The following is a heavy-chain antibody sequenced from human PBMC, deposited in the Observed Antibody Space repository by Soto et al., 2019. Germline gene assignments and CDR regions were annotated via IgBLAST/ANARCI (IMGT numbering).Heavy chain of an antibody. CDR3: ATDRYCSSTTCYTPIDY. CDR2: ISAYNGNT. J-gene: IGHJ4*02. D-gene: IGHD2-2*02. Sequence: ASVKVSCKASGYTFTSYGISWVRQAPGQGLEWMGWISAYNGNTNYAQKLQGRVTMTTDTSTSTAYMELRSLRSDDTAVYYCATDRYCSSTTCYTPIDYWGQGTLVTVSS. V-gene: IGHV1-18*01. CDR1: GYTFTSYG.